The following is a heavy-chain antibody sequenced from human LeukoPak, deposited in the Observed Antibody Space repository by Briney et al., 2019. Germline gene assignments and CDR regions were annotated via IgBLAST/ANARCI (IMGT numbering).Heavy chain of an antibody. J-gene: IGHJ4*02. CDR2: ISSSSNYI. D-gene: IGHD3-16*01. CDR1: GFTFNSYS. CDR3: ASGHYDYVWGSISPTNYFDY. Sequence: GGSLRLSCAASGFTFNSYSMIWVRQAPGKGLERVSSISSSSNYIFYADSVKGRFTNSRDNTKNSLYLQMNSLRAEDTAVYYCASGHYDYVWGSISPTNYFDYWGQGTLVTVSS. V-gene: IGHV3-21*01.